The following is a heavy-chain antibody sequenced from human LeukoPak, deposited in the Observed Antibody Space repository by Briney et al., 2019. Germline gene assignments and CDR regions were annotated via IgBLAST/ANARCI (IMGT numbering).Heavy chain of an antibody. V-gene: IGHV1-2*02. CDR1: GYTFTAYY. D-gene: IGHD2-15*01. CDR2: ISLNSGGT. Sequence: GASVKVSCKASGYTFTAYYMHWVRQAPGQGLEWLGWISLNSGGTTYAQKFQGRVTMTRDTSISTAYMELSRLRSDDTAVYYCARRDCGGGTRTFDYWGQGTLLTVSS. CDR3: ARRDCGGGTRTFDY. J-gene: IGHJ4*02.